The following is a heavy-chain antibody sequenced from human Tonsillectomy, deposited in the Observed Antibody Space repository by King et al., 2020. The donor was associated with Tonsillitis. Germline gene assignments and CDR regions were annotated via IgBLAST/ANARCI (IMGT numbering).Heavy chain of an antibody. J-gene: IGHJ6*02. CDR2: LNDSGST. D-gene: IGHD6-13*01. V-gene: IGHV4-34*01. Sequence: VQLQQWGAGLLKPAETLSLTCAVYGGSFSDYYLSWIRQPPGKGLQWIGELNDSGSTNYNPSLKSRVSISVDTSNHHFSLKLSSVTAADTAVYYCARGKLNQQLVPWDVWGQGTTVTVSS. CDR1: GGSFSDYY. CDR3: ARGKLNQQLVPWDV.